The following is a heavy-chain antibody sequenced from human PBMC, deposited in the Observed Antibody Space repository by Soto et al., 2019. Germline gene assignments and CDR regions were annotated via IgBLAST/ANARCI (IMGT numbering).Heavy chain of an antibody. CDR3: ARRKERSGPHYFDY. D-gene: IGHD6-25*01. CDR1: GYTFTTYD. J-gene: IGHJ4*02. V-gene: IGHV1-8*01. Sequence: SVKVSCKASGYTFTTYDIHWVRQVTGQGLEWMGWMSPYNGNTGSTQKFQGRVTMTRNTSISTVYMELTSLRSEDTAVYYCARRKERSGPHYFDYWGQGSLVTVSS. CDR2: MSPYNGNT.